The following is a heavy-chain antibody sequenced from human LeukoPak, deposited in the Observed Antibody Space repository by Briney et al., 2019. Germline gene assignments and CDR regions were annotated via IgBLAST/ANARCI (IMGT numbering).Heavy chain of an antibody. D-gene: IGHD6-13*01. Sequence: ASVKVSCKASGYTFTSYGISWVRQAPGQGLEWMGWISAYNGNTNYAQKLQGRVTMTTDTSTSTAYMELRSLRSDDTAVYYCARGAAAGTPPLPYYYYYYMDVWGKGTTVTVSS. J-gene: IGHJ6*03. CDR3: ARGAAAGTPPLPYYYYYYMDV. CDR2: ISAYNGNT. V-gene: IGHV1-18*01. CDR1: GYTFTSYG.